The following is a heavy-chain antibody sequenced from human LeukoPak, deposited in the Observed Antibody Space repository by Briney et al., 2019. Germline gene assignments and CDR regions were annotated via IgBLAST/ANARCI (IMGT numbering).Heavy chain of an antibody. D-gene: IGHD5-12*01. J-gene: IGHJ4*02. CDR2: IIPILGIA. V-gene: IGHV1-69*04. Sequence: SVKVSCKASGGTFSSYAISWVRQAPGQGLEWMGRIIPILGIANYAQKFQGRVTITADKSTSTAYMELSSLRAEDTALYYCAKDMGRYSGYDLSVDYWGQGTLVTVSS. CDR3: AKDMGRYSGYDLSVDY. CDR1: GGTFSSYA.